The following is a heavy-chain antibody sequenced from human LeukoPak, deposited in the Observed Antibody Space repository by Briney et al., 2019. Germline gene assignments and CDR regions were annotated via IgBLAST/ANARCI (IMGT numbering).Heavy chain of an antibody. CDR2: ISGGGETT. Sequence: GGSLRLSCAASGFTFNDYAMSWVRQAPGKGLEWVSSISGGGETTYYADSAKGRFTISRDNSQNTLYLQMNSLRAEDTAVYYCARDYADYVGYFLFDYWGQGALVTVSS. V-gene: IGHV3-23*01. CDR1: GFTFNDYA. D-gene: IGHD4-17*01. J-gene: IGHJ4*02. CDR3: ARDYADYVGYFLFDY.